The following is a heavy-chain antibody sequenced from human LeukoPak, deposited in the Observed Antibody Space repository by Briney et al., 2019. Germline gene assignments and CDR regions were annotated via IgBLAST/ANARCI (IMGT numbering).Heavy chain of an antibody. J-gene: IGHJ2*01. V-gene: IGHV4-39*01. CDR3: ARRNGYSYGWYFDL. CDR1: GGSISSSSYY. CDR2: IYYSGST. Sequence: PSETLSLTCTVSGGSISSSSYYWGWIRQPPGKGLEWIVSIYYSGSTYYNPSLKSRVTISVDTSKNQFSLKLSSVTAADTAVYYCARRNGYSYGWYFDLWGRGTLVTVSS. D-gene: IGHD5-18*01.